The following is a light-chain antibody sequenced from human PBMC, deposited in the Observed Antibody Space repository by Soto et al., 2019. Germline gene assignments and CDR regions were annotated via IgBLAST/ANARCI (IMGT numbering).Light chain of an antibody. Sequence: DIQMTQSPSTLSASVGDRVTITCRASQSISVWLAWYQQKAGKAPNLLIYKASRLESGVPSRFSGSGSGTEFTLTISSLEPEDFAVYYCQQRSSWITFGQGTRLEI. J-gene: IGKJ5*01. CDR1: QSISVW. CDR2: KAS. V-gene: IGKV1-5*03. CDR3: QQRSSWIT.